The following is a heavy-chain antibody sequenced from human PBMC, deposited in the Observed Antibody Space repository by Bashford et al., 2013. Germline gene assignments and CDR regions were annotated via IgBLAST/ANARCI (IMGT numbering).Heavy chain of an antibody. CDR2: ISYDGSSK. Sequence: WSGQAPGKGLEWVAVISYDGSSKYYADSVKGRFTISRDNSKNTLYLQMNSLRAEDTAVYYCAREVNYFDYWGQGSLVTVSS. J-gene: IGHJ4*02. V-gene: IGHV3-30*03. CDR3: AREVNYFDY.